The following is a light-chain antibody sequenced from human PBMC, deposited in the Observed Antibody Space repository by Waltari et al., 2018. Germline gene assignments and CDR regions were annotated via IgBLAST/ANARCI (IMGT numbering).Light chain of an antibody. CDR1: SGSIDSNY. Sequence: NFMLTQPHSVSESPGKTVTISCTRSSGSIDSNYVQWYQQRPGSAPTTVIYEANPRPSGVPDRFSGSIDSSANSAALTISGLKTEDEANYYCQSYDSSNRVFGGGTKLTVL. CDR3: QSYDSSNRV. V-gene: IGLV6-57*03. CDR2: EAN. J-gene: IGLJ3*02.